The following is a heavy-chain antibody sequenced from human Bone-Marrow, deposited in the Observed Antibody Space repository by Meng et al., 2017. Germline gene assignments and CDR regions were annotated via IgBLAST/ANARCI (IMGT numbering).Heavy chain of an antibody. V-gene: IGHV4-39*01. Sequence: QPQLQESGPGLVKPSETLSLTCPVSGGSISSSSYYWGWIRQPPGKGLEWIGSIYYTGSTYYNPALKSRVTISLDTSKNQFSLNLSSVTAADTAVYYCARGYCSTTSCYNRYFDYWGLGTLVTVSS. D-gene: IGHD2-2*02. CDR1: GGSISSSSYY. CDR3: ARGYCSTTSCYNRYFDY. J-gene: IGHJ4*02. CDR2: IYYTGST.